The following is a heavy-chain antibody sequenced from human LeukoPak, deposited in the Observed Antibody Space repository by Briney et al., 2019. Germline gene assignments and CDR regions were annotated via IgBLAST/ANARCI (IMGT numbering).Heavy chain of an antibody. D-gene: IGHD3-22*01. V-gene: IGHV5-51*01. Sequence: GESLKISCQGSGYSFTSYWIGWVRQMPGKGLEWMGIIYPGDSDTRYSPSFQGQVTISADKSISTAYLQWSSLKASDTAMYYCASTTTYYYDSSGYTPLIYAFDIWGQGTMVTVSS. CDR3: ASTTTYYYDSSGYTPLIYAFDI. CDR2: IYPGDSDT. CDR1: GYSFTSYW. J-gene: IGHJ3*02.